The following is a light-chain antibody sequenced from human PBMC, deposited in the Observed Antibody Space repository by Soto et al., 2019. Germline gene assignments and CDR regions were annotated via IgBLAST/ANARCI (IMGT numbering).Light chain of an antibody. CDR1: SSDVGGYNY. CDR2: VVS. J-gene: IGLJ2*01. V-gene: IGLV2-14*01. Sequence: QSVLTQPASVSGSPGQSITISCTGTSSDVGGYNYVSWYQQHPGKAPKLMIYVVSNRPSGVSNRFSGSKSGNTASLTISGLQAEDEADYYCSSYTSSSTLVFGGGTKLTVL. CDR3: SSYTSSSTLV.